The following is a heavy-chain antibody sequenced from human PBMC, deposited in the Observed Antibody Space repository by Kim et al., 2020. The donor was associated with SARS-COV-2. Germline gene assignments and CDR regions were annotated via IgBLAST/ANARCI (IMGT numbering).Heavy chain of an antibody. D-gene: IGHD5-12*01. V-gene: IGHV3-23*01. J-gene: IGHJ4*02. CDR3: AKWGAYSGSRFDY. Sequence: ADSVEGRFTISKDNSKTTLYLQMNSLRADDTAVYYCAKWGAYSGSRFDYWGQGTLVTVSS.